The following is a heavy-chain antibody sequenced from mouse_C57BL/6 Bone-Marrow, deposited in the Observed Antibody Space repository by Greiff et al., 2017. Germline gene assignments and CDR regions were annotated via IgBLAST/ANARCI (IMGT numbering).Heavy chain of an antibody. V-gene: IGHV5-6*02. Sequence: EVNVVESGGDLVKPGGSLKLSCAASGFTFSSYGMSWVRQTPDKRLEWVATISSGGSYTYYPDSVKGRFTISRDNAKNTLYLQMSSLKSEDTAMYYCARRGFPDYWGQGTTLTVSS. J-gene: IGHJ2*01. CDR1: GFTFSSYG. CDR3: ARRGFPDY. CDR2: ISSGGSYT.